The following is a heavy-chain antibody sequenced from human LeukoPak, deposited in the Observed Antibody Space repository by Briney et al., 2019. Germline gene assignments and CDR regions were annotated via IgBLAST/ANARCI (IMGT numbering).Heavy chain of an antibody. CDR1: GFTFSSYA. CDR2: ISYDGSNE. Sequence: GGSLRLSCAASGFTFSSYAMHWVRQAPGKGLEWVAVISYDGSNEYYADSVKGRFTISRDNSKNTLYLQMNSLRAEDTAVYYCARGMVSMDVGGQGPTVTVSS. D-gene: IGHD3-10*01. J-gene: IGHJ6*02. CDR3: ARGMVSMDV. V-gene: IGHV3-30-3*01.